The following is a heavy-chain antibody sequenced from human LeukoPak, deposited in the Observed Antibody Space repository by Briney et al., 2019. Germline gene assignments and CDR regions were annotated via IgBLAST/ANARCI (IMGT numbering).Heavy chain of an antibody. J-gene: IGHJ4*02. D-gene: IGHD4-23*01. CDR1: GFTFSSYA. CDR2: ISYDGSNK. CDR3: ATLPLTTLRWALDY. V-gene: IGHV3-30*04. Sequence: GRSLGLSCAASGFTFSSYAMHWVRQAPGKGLEWVAVISYDGSNKYYADSVKGRFTISRDNSKNTLYLQMNSLRAEDTAVYYCATLPLTTLRWALDYWGQGTLVTVSS.